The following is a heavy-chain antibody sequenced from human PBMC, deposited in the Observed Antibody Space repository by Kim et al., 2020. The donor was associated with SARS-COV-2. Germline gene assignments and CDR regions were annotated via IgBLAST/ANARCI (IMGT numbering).Heavy chain of an antibody. J-gene: IGHJ6*02. CDR3: AKAIGYYYYYGMDV. CDR2: ISGSGGST. CDR1: GFTFSSYA. V-gene: IGHV3-23*01. D-gene: IGHD2-15*01. Sequence: GGSLRLSCAASGFTFSSYAMSWVRQAPGKRLEWVSAISGSGGSTYYADSVKGRFTISRDNSKNTLYLQMNSLRAEDTAVYYCAKAIGYYYYYGMDVWGQGTTVTVSS.